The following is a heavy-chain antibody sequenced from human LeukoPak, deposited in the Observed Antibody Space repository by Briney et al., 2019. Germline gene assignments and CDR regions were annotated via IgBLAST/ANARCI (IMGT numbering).Heavy chain of an antibody. CDR1: GFPFRSFS. J-gene: IGHJ4*02. Sequence: GGSLRLSCVASGFPFRSFSMNWVRQAPGKGLEWVSSISSSSTCIYYADSVKGRFTISRDNAKNSLYLQMNSLRVEDTAVYYCARAEGSGSSFDYWGQGTLVTVSS. CDR2: ISSSSTCI. CDR3: ARAEGSGSSFDY. D-gene: IGHD3-10*01. V-gene: IGHV3-21*01.